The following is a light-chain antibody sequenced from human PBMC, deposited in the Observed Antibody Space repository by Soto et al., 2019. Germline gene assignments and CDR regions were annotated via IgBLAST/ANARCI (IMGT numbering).Light chain of an antibody. CDR1: QSVSSSY. V-gene: IGKV3-20*01. CDR2: GAS. J-gene: IGKJ3*01. Sequence: EIVLTQSPGTLSLSPGERVTLSCRASQSVSSSYLAWYQQKPGQAPRLLIYGASSRATGIPDRFSGSGSGTDFTLTISRLEPEDFAVYYCQQYGSSTSFTFGPGTKVDIK. CDR3: QQYGSSTSFT.